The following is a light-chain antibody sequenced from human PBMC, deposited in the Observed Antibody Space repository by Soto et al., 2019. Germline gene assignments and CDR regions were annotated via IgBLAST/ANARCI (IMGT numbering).Light chain of an antibody. J-gene: IGKJ5*01. CDR3: QQYNTWRSIT. V-gene: IGKV3-15*01. CDR1: QSIGAR. CDR2: GGS. Sequence: EIVMTQSPATLSVSPGERATLSCRASQSIGARLGWYQQRPGQAPRLLIYGGSNRATGVPARFSGSGSGTEFTLTISSLQSEDFAVYYCQQYNTWRSITFGQGTRLEIK.